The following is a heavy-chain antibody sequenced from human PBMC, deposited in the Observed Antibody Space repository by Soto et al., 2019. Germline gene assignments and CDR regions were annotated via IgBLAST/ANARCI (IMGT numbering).Heavy chain of an antibody. CDR2: IYYSGST. D-gene: IGHD4-17*01. Sequence: QVQLQESGPGLVKPSETLSLTCTVSGGSISSYYWSWIRQPPGKGLEWIGYIYYSGSTNYNPSLKSRVTISVDTSKNQFSLKLSSVTAADTAVYYCARNRPTTVVTNYWYFDLWGRGTLVTVSS. J-gene: IGHJ2*01. CDR3: ARNRPTTVVTNYWYFDL. V-gene: IGHV4-59*08. CDR1: GGSISSYY.